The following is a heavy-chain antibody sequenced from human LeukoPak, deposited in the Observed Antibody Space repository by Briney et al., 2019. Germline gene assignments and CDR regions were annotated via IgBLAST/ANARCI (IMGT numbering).Heavy chain of an antibody. J-gene: IGHJ6*04. CDR3: AELGITMIGGV. V-gene: IGHV3-21*01. Sequence: GGSLRLSCAASGFTFSSYEMNWVRQAPGKGLEWVSSISSSSSYIYYADSVKGRFTISRDNAKNSLYLQMNSLRAEDTAVYYCAELGITMIGGVWGKGTTVTVSS. CDR1: GFTFSSYE. CDR2: ISSSSSYI. D-gene: IGHD3-10*02.